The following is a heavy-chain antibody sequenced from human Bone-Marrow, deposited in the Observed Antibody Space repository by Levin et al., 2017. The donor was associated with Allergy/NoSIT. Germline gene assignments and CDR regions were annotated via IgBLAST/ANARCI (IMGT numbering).Heavy chain of an antibody. D-gene: IGHD1-1*01. CDR3: ARDPGGGGY. Sequence: AGGSLRLSCAASGVTVSNNYMSWVRQAPGKGLEWVSHIYSGGSTYYADSVKGRFTISRDNSENTVYLQMNSLRAEDTAVYYCARDPGGGGYWGQGTLVTVSS. CDR1: GVTVSNNY. J-gene: IGHJ4*02. V-gene: IGHV3-53*01. CDR2: IYSGGST.